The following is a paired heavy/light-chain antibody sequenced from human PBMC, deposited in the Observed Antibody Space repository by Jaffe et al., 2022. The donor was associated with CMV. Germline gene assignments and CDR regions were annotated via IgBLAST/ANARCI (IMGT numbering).Heavy chain of an antibody. Sequence: QVQLQESGPGLVKPSETLSLTCTVSHGSIGTSYWSWIRQPPGKRMEWIGYVSYIGSINYNFSFKSRVTISIDRSRNQFSLNLRSVTDADTAVYFCARHASGSDYYPPRHFDHWGQGALITVS. CDR1: HGSIGTSY. D-gene: IGHD3-22*01. J-gene: IGHJ4*02. CDR2: VSYIGSI. CDR3: ARHASGSDYYPPRHFDH. V-gene: IGHV4-59*08.
Light chain of an antibody. V-gene: IGKV1-5*03. CDR2: QAS. J-gene: IGKJ2*01. Sequence: DIQMTQSPSTLSASVGDRVTITCRASQSIDTLLAWYQQKPGKAPKVLIYQASTLETGVPSRFSGGGSGTEFTLTISSLQPDDFATYYCQHYNSFPYIFGQGTKLDIK. CDR1: QSIDTL. CDR3: QHYNSFPYI.